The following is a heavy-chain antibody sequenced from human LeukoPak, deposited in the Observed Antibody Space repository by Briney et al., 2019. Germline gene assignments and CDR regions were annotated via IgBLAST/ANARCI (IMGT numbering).Heavy chain of an antibody. V-gene: IGHV1-8*03. D-gene: IGHD6-13*01. J-gene: IGHJ4*02. CDR3: ARGRSSSWYLDY. CDR2: MNPNSGNT. Sequence: ASVKVSCKASGYTFTSYDINWVRQAPGQGLEWMGWMNPNSGNTGYAQKFQGRVTITRNTSISTAYMELSSLRSEDTAVYYCARGRSSSWYLDYWGQGTLVTVSS. CDR1: GYTFTSYD.